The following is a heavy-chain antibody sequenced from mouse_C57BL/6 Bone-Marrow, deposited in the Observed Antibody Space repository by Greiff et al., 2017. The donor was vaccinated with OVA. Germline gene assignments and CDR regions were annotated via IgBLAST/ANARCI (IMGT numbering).Heavy chain of an antibody. V-gene: IGHV1-74*01. CDR1: GYTFTSYW. CDR3: AIGRPRSAWFAY. D-gene: IGHD1-1*01. J-gene: IGHJ3*01. Sequence: VQLQQPGAELVKPGASVKVSCKASGYTFTSYWMHWVKQRPGQGLEWIGRIHPSDSDTNYNQKFKGKATLTVDKSSSTAYMQLRSLTSEDSAVYYCAIGRPRSAWFAYWGQGTLVTVSA. CDR2: IHPSDSDT.